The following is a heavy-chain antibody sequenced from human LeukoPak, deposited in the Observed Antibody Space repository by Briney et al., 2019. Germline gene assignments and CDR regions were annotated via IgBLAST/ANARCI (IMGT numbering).Heavy chain of an antibody. CDR2: INPSGGST. D-gene: IGHD2-2*01. J-gene: IGHJ3*02. CDR3: ARIFMLYTDSTRDAFDI. V-gene: IGHV1-46*01. Sequence: GASVKVSCKASGYTFTNYGITWVRQAPGQGLEWMGIINPSGGSTSYAQKFQGRVTMTRDTSTSTVYMELSSLRSEDTAVYYCARIFMLYTDSTRDAFDIWGQGTMVTVSS. CDR1: GYTFTNYG.